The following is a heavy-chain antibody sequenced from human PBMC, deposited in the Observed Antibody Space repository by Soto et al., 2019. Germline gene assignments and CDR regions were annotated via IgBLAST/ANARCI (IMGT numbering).Heavy chain of an antibody. CDR3: ARDPNFIAAAGNPGFDY. Sequence: QVQLVQSGAEVKKPGSSVKVSCKASGGTFSSYAIRWVRQAPGQGLEWMGGMIPIFGTANYAQKFQGRVTITADESTSTAYIELSSLRSEDTAVYYCARDPNFIAAAGNPGFDYWGQGTLVTVSS. CDR2: MIPIFGTA. D-gene: IGHD6-13*01. CDR1: GGTFSSYA. J-gene: IGHJ4*02. V-gene: IGHV1-69*01.